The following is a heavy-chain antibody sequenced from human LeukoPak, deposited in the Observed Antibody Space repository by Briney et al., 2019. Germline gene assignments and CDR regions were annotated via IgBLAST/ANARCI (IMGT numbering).Heavy chain of an antibody. CDR1: GYTFTSYG. CDR2: ISAYNGNT. J-gene: IGHJ5*02. V-gene: IGHV1-18*01. D-gene: IGHD6-19*01. Sequence: ASVEVSCKASGYTFTSYGISWVRQAPGQGLEWMGWISAYNGNTNYAQKLQGRVTMTTDTSTSTAYMELRSLRSDDTAVYYCARDPSRASIAVAGSNWFDPWGQGTLVTVSS. CDR3: ARDPSRASIAVAGSNWFDP.